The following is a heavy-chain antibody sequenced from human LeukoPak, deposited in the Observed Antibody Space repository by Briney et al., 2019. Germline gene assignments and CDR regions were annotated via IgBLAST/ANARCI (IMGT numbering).Heavy chain of an antibody. J-gene: IGHJ4*02. CDR2: ISGSGGST. V-gene: IGHV3-23*01. D-gene: IGHD2-21*02. CDR1: GFTFSSYA. CDR3: AKDIVVVTAYFDY. Sequence: PGGSLRLSCAASGFTFSSYAMSWVRQAPGKGPEWVSAISGSGGSTYYADSVKGRFTISRDNSKNTLYLQMNSLRAEDTAVYYCAKDIVVVTAYFDYWGQGTLVTVSS.